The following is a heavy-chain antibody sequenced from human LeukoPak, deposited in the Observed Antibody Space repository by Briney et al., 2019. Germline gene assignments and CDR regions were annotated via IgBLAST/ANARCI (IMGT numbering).Heavy chain of an antibody. CDR2: IYHSGST. D-gene: IGHD3-3*01. J-gene: IGHJ6*03. CDR3: ARGDFWSGYHYYYYMDV. V-gene: IGHV4-4*02. CDR1: GGSISSSNW. Sequence: SETLSLTCAVSGGSISSSNWWSWVRQPPGKGLEWIGEIYHSGSTNYNPSLKSRVTISVDTSKNQFSLKLSSVTAADTAVYYCARGDFWSGYHYYYYMDVWGKGTTVTVSS.